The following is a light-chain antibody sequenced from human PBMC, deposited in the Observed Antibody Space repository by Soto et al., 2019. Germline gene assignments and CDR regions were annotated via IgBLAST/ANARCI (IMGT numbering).Light chain of an antibody. CDR2: DVT. CDR3: SSYTRTSTYV. V-gene: IGLV2-14*01. J-gene: IGLJ1*01. Sequence: QSVLTQPASVSGSTGQSITIYCTGTSSDVGAYNYVSWYQQHPGKVPKLMIYDVTNRPSGVSNRFSGSKSGNTASLTITGLQAEDEADYYCSSYTRTSTYVFGAGTKVTVL. CDR1: SSDVGAYNY.